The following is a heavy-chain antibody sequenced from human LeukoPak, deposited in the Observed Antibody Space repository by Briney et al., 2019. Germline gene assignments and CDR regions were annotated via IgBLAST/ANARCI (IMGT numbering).Heavy chain of an antibody. V-gene: IGHV1-8*01. CDR3: ARGLSVARWGATRSFAY. CDR2: MNPNSGNT. D-gene: IGHD1-26*01. CDR1: GYTFTRYD. Sequence: GASLKVSCTASGYTFTRYDINWGRQATGQGLEWRGWMNPNSGNTGYAQKFQGRVTMTRNTTISTAYMELSSLRSEDTAVYYCARGLSVARWGATRSFAYWGQGTLVTVSS. J-gene: IGHJ4*02.